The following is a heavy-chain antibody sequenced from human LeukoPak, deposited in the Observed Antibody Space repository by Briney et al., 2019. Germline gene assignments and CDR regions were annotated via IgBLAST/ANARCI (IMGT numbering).Heavy chain of an antibody. CDR2: INPSGGST. Sequence: ASVKVSCKASGYTFTSYNMHWVRQAPGQGLEWMGIINPSGGSTSYAQKFQGRVTVTRDTSTRTVYMELSSLTSEDTAVYYCARIVGADLYYCDNWGQGTLVTVSS. V-gene: IGHV1-46*01. CDR3: ARIVGADLYYCDN. D-gene: IGHD1-26*01. CDR1: GYTFTSYN. J-gene: IGHJ4*02.